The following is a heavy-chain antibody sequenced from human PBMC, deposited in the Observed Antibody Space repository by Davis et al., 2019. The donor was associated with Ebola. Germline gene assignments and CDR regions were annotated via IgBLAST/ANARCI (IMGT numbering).Heavy chain of an antibody. D-gene: IGHD3-16*01. V-gene: IGHV4-59*06. J-gene: IGHJ4*02. CDR1: GASITTSF. Sequence: SETLSLTCTVSGASITTSFWSWIRQHPGKGLEWIGYISYGGSTYYKPSLKSRVTISVDTSKNQFSLKLSSVTAADTAVYYCASWGREGYWGQGTLVTVSS. CDR3: ASWGREGY. CDR2: ISYGGST.